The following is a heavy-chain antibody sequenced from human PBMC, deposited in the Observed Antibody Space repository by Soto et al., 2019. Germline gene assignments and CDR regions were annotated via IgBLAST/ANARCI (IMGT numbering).Heavy chain of an antibody. J-gene: IGHJ5*02. CDR1: GFTFSSYS. CDR2: ISSSSSTI. Sequence: EVQLVESGGGLVQPGGSLRLSCAASGFTFSSYSMNWVRQAPGKGLEWVSYISSSSSTIYYAHSVKGRFTISRDNAKNTPYLQMNSLRDEHTAVYYCARDSRNYLNWFDPWGQGTLVTVSS. D-gene: IGHD4-4*01. CDR3: ARDSRNYLNWFDP. V-gene: IGHV3-48*02.